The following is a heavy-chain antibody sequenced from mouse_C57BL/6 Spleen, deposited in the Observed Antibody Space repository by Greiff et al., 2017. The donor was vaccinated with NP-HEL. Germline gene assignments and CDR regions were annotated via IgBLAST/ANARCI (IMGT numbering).Heavy chain of an antibody. D-gene: IGHD4-1*02. CDR2: IDPENGDT. Sequence: VQLQQSGAELVRPGASVKLSCTASGFNIKDDYMHWVKQRPEQGLEWIGWIDPENGDTEYASKFQGKATITADTSSNTAYRQLSSLTSEDTAVYYCTQLGQFAYWGQGTLVTVSA. V-gene: IGHV14-4*01. CDR1: GFNIKDDY. J-gene: IGHJ3*01. CDR3: TQLGQFAY.